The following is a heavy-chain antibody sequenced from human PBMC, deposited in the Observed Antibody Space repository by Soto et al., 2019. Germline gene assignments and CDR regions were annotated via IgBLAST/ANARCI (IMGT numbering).Heavy chain of an antibody. CDR2: IYHRRNT. D-gene: IGHD1-20*01. CDR3: GSSKYNMGAVLKWFDP. V-gene: IGHV4-30-2*01. J-gene: IGHJ5*02. CDR1: GGSIGSGDYS. Sequence: QLQLQESVSGLVKPSQTLSLTCTVSGGSIGSGDYSCSCIRQPPGQSLEWLGYIYHRRNTYYNPSLESRITMSADRSKNQLSLRFRSVTDADTAMYSFGSSKYNMGAVLKWFDPRGHGILV.